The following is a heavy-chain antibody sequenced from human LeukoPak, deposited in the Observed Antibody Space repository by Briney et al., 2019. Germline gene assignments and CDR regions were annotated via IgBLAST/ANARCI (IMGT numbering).Heavy chain of an antibody. Sequence: GGSLRLSCAASGFTFSNYAMSWVRQAPGKGLEWVSGISGSGGSTYYVDSVKGRFTISRDNSKNTLYLQMNSLRADDTAVYYCAPDLRGSASSLDDWGQGTLVTVSS. CDR3: APDLRGSASSLDD. V-gene: IGHV3-23*01. J-gene: IGHJ4*02. D-gene: IGHD6-25*01. CDR1: GFTFSNYA. CDR2: ISGSGGST.